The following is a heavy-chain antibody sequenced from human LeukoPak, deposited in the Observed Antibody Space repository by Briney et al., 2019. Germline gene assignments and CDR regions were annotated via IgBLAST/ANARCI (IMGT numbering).Heavy chain of an antibody. D-gene: IGHD3-10*01. CDR2: MNPNSGNT. Sequence: ASVKVSCKASGYTFTSYDINWVRQATGQGLEWMGWMNPNSGNTGYAQKFQGRVTMTRNTSISTAYMELSSLRSEDTAVYYCARMYYYGSGTNPNWFDPWGQGTLVTVSS. CDR1: GYTFTSYD. J-gene: IGHJ5*02. V-gene: IGHV1-8*01. CDR3: ARMYYYGSGTNPNWFDP.